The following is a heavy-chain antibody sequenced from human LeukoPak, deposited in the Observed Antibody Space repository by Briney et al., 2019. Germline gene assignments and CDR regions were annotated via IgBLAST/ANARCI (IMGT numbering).Heavy chain of an antibody. D-gene: IGHD4-17*01. CDR2: ISSSSSYI. Sequence: PGGSLRLSCAASGFTFSSYAMSWVRQAPGKGLEWVSSISSSSSYIYYADSVKGRFTISRDNAKNSLYLQMNSLRAEDTAVYYCARNNDYGDYSIFDYWGQGTLVTVSS. CDR1: GFTFSSYA. CDR3: ARNNDYGDYSIFDY. J-gene: IGHJ4*02. V-gene: IGHV3-21*01.